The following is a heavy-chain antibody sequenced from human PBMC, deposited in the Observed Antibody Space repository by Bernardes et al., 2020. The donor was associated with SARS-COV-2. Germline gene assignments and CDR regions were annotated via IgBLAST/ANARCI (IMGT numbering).Heavy chain of an antibody. CDR2: INHSGST. V-gene: IGHV4-34*01. J-gene: IGHJ6*02. Sequence: SEPLSLTCAVYGGSFSGYYWSWIRQPPGKGLEWIGEINHSGSTNYNPSLKSRVTISVDTSKNQFSLKLSSVTAADTAVYYCARGTWYYYDSSGTNYYYYGMDVWGQGTTVTVSS. D-gene: IGHD3-22*01. CDR1: GGSFSGYY. CDR3: ARGTWYYYDSSGTNYYYYGMDV.